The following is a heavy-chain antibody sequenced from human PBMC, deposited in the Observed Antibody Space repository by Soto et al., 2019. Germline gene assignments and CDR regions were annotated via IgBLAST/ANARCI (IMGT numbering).Heavy chain of an antibody. CDR2: IYYSGST. CDR1: GGSISSYY. J-gene: IGHJ6*02. V-gene: IGHV4-59*01. Sequence: QVQLQESGPGLVKPSETLSLTCTVSGGSISSYYWSWIRQPPGKGLEWIGYIYYSGSTNYNPSRKSRVTLSVDTTKNQFSLKLSSVTAADTAVYYCARGDPLLWFGEKVYYGMDVWGQGTTVTVSS. CDR3: ARGDPLLWFGEKVYYGMDV. D-gene: IGHD3-10*01.